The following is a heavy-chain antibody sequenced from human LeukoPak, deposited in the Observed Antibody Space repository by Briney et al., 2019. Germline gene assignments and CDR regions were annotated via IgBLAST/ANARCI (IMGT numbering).Heavy chain of an antibody. V-gene: IGHV3-64*01. CDR2: IRSNGGST. D-gene: IGHD1-26*01. CDR3: ARSFGSYFSYMDV. J-gene: IGHJ6*03. Sequence: GSLRLSCAASGFTFSSYAMHWVRQAPGKGMEFVSAIRSNGGSTYYANSVKGRFTISRDNSKNTLYLQMGSLRAEDMAVYCCARSFGSYFSYMDVWGKGTTVTVSS. CDR1: GFTFSSYA.